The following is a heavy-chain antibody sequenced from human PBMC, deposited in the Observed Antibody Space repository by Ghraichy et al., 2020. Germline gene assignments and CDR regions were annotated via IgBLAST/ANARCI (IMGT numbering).Heavy chain of an antibody. J-gene: IGHJ4*02. CDR2: ISGSGGST. D-gene: IGHD3-3*01. V-gene: IGHV3-23*01. CDR3: AKDRIGGYYTGIQVY. CDR1: GFTFSSYA. Sequence: GGSLRLSCAASGFTFSSYAMSWVRQAPGKGLEWVSAISGSGGSTYYADSVKGRFTISRDNSKNTLYLQMNSLRAEDTAVYYCAKDRIGGYYTGIQVYWGQGTLVTVSS.